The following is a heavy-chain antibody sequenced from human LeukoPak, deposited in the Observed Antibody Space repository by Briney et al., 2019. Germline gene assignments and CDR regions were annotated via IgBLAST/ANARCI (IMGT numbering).Heavy chain of an antibody. J-gene: IGHJ4*02. CDR2: INWNGGST. V-gene: IGHV3-20*04. D-gene: IGHD3-3*01. Sequence: GGSLRLSCAASGFTFDDYGMSWVRQVPGKGLEWVSNINWNGGSTGYADSVKGRFTISRDNAKNSLYLQMNSLRAEDTAVYYCARVGTYYDFWSGYPNTFDYWGQGTLVTVSS. CDR1: GFTFDDYG. CDR3: ARVGTYYDFWSGYPNTFDY.